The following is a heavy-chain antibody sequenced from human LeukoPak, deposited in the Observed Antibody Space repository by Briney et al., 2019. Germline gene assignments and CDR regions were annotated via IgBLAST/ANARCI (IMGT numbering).Heavy chain of an antibody. Sequence: SGPTLVNPTQTLTLTCTFSGFSLSTSGVGVGWIRQPPGKALEWHALIYWDDDKRYIPSLKSRLTITKDTSKNQVVLTMTNMDPVDTATYYCAHYSGYDLYSGGWYVYWGQGTLVTVSS. CDR1: GFSLSTSGVG. V-gene: IGHV2-5*02. CDR3: AHYSGYDLYSGGWYVY. J-gene: IGHJ4*02. D-gene: IGHD6-19*01. CDR2: IYWDDDK.